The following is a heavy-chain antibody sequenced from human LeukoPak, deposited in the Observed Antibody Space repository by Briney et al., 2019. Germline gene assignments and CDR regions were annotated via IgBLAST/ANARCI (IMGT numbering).Heavy chain of an antibody. CDR2: SKSQTDGGTT. Sequence: TTGGSLRLSCAASGSAFTNAWMSWVRQAPGKVLEWIGRSKSQTDGGTTDYAAPVKGRFTISRDDSKNTVYLQMNSLKTEDTAVYYCTTLSYVGGYWGQGTLVTVSS. D-gene: IGHD3-10*02. V-gene: IGHV3-15*01. CDR3: TTLSYVGGY. J-gene: IGHJ4*02. CDR1: GSAFTNAW.